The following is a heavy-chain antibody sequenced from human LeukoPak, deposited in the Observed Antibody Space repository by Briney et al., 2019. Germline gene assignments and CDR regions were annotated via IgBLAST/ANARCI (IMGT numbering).Heavy chain of an antibody. CDR3: ARDISSGWYDY. J-gene: IGHJ4*02. CDR1: GGSISSYY. D-gene: IGHD6-19*01. V-gene: IGHV4-59*01. CDR2: IYYSGST. Sequence: PSETLSLTCTVSGGSISSYYWSWIRQPPGKGLEWIGYIYYSGSTNYNPSLKSRVTISVDTSKNQFSLKLSSATAADTAVYYCARDISSGWYDYWGQGTLVTVSS.